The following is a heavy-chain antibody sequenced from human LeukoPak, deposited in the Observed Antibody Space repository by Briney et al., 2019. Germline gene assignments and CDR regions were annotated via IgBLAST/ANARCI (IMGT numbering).Heavy chain of an antibody. J-gene: IGHJ4*02. CDR1: GGSISSYY. CDR2: IYYSGST. V-gene: IGHV4-59*08. Sequence: SETLSLTCTVSGGSISSYYWSWIRQPPGKGLEWIGYIYYSGSTNCNPSLKSRVTISVDTSKNQFSLKLSSVTAADTAVYYCARLRGHYFDYWGQGTLVTVSS. D-gene: IGHD3-10*01. CDR3: ARLRGHYFDY.